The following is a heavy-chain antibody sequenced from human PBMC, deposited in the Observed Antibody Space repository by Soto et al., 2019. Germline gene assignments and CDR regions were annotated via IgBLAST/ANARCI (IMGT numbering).Heavy chain of an antibody. CDR3: ARDGLLGVITTSYYYGMDV. J-gene: IGHJ6*02. CDR2: IIPILGTA. Sequence: SVKVSCKASGGTFSSYTISWVRQAPGQGLEWMGRIIPILGTANYAQKFQGRVTITADESTSTAYMELSSLRSEDTAVYYCARDGLLGVITTSYYYGMDVWGQGTTVTVSS. D-gene: IGHD3-22*01. V-gene: IGHV1-69*08. CDR1: GGTFSSYT.